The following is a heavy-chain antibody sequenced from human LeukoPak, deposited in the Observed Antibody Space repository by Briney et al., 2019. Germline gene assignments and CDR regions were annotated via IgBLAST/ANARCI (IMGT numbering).Heavy chain of an antibody. V-gene: IGHV1-8*01. CDR1: GYTFTSYD. J-gene: IGHJ4*02. CDR3: ARAGWRYFDWKTYYFDY. CDR2: MNPNSGNT. D-gene: IGHD3-9*01. Sequence: GASVKVSCKASGYTFTSYDINWVRQATGQGLEWMGRMNPNSGNTGYAQKFQGRVTMTRNTSISTAYMELSSLRSEDTAVYYCARAGWRYFDWKTYYFDYWGQGTLVTVSS.